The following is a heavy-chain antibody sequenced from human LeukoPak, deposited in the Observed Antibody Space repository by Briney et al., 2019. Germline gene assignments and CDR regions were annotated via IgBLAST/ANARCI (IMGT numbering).Heavy chain of an antibody. CDR3: ARARPGTTFDY. V-gene: IGHV1-46*01. CDR2: IDPSGGST. Sequence: ASVKVSCKASGYTFTTYYMHWVRQAPGQGLEWMGLIDPSGGSTSYAQKFKGRVTMTRDTSTSTVYMELSSLRSDDTAVYYCARARPGTTFDYWGQGTLVTVSS. CDR1: GYTFTTYY. D-gene: IGHD1-1*01. J-gene: IGHJ4*02.